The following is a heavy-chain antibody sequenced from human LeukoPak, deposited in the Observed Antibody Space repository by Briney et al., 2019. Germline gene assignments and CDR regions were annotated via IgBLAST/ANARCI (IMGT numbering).Heavy chain of an antibody. V-gene: IGHV3-53*01. CDR3: ASQPGKLWFGEFYGMDV. Sequence: GGSLRLSCAASGFTFSSYWMSWVRQAPGKGLEWVSVIYSGGSTYYADSVKGRFTISRDNSKNTLYLQMNSLRAEDTAVYYCASQPGKLWFGEFYGMDVWGQGTTVTVSS. CDR2: IYSGGST. D-gene: IGHD3-10*01. J-gene: IGHJ6*02. CDR1: GFTFSSYW.